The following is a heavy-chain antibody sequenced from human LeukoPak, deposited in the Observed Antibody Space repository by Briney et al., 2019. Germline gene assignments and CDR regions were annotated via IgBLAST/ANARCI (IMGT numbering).Heavy chain of an antibody. CDR3: ARVGFGTMVRGVIIAAPRGNYYMGV. V-gene: IGHV1-8*02. D-gene: IGHD3-10*01. CDR2: MNPNSGNT. CDR1: GYTFTSYY. J-gene: IGHJ6*03. Sequence: ASVKVSCKASGYTFTSYYMHWVRQAPGQGLEWMGWMNPNSGNTGYAQKFQGRVTMTRNTSISTAYMELSSLRSEDTAVYYCARVGFGTMVRGVIIAAPRGNYYMGVWGKGTTATISS.